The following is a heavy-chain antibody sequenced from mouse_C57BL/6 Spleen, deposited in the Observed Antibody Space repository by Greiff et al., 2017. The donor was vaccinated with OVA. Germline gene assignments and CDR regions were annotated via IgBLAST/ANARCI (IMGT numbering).Heavy chain of an antibody. CDR2: ISYDGSN. CDR1: GYSITSGYY. D-gene: IGHD2-4*01. J-gene: IGHJ3*01. Sequence: EVQLQQSGPGLVKPSQSLSLTCSVTGYSITSGYYWNWIRQFPGNKLEWMGYISYDGSNNYNPSLKNRISITRDTSKNQFFLKLNSVTTEDTATYYCASGDYDFWFAYWGQGTLVTVSA. CDR3: ASGDYDFWFAY. V-gene: IGHV3-6*01.